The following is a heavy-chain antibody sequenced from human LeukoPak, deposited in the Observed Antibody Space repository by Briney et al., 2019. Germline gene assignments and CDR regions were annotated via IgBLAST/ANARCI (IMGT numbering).Heavy chain of an antibody. CDR3: ARGAQAMVDY. V-gene: IGHV4-59*01. D-gene: IGHD5-18*01. CDR2: IYYSGST. J-gene: IGHJ4*02. Sequence: SETLSLTCTVSGGSISSYYWSWIRQPPGKGLEWIGYIYYSGSTNYNPSLKSRVTISVDTSKNQFSLKLSSVTAADTAVYYCARGAQAMVDYWGQGTLATVSS. CDR1: GGSISSYY.